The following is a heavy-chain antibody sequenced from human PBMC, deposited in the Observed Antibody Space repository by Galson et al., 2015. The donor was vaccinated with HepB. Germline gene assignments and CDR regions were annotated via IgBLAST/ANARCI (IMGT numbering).Heavy chain of an antibody. J-gene: IGHJ6*02. CDR3: ARDRAYYYGSGSYYVAGTYGMDV. D-gene: IGHD3-10*01. Sequence: SLRLSCAASGFTFSSYGMHWVRQAPGKGLEWVAVIWYDGSNKYYADSVKGRFTISRDNSKNTLYLQMNSLRAEDTAVYYCARDRAYYYGSGSYYVAGTYGMDVWGQGTTVTASS. CDR1: GFTFSSYG. V-gene: IGHV3-33*01. CDR2: IWYDGSNK.